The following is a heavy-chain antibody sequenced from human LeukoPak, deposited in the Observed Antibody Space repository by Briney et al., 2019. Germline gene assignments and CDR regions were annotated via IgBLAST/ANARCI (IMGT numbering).Heavy chain of an antibody. CDR1: GFTVSSNY. D-gene: IGHD1-26*01. Sequence: GGSLRLSCAASGFTVSSNYTSWVRQAPGKGLGWVSIIYSGGSTFYADSVKGRFTISRDNSKNTLYLQMNSLRAEDTAVYYCARGGSYLSAFDIWGQGTMVTVSS. V-gene: IGHV3-53*01. J-gene: IGHJ3*02. CDR2: IYSGGST. CDR3: ARGGSYLSAFDI.